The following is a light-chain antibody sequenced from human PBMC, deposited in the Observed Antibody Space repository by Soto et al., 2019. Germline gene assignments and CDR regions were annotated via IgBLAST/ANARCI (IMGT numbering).Light chain of an antibody. V-gene: IGKV3-20*01. CDR3: QQYGSSPPYT. CDR2: GAS. Sequence: EIVLTQSPGTLSLSPGERATLSCRASQSVSSSYLAWYQQKPGQAPRLLIYGASSRATGISDRFSGSESGTDFTLTISRLEPEDVAVYYCQQYGSSPPYTFGQETKLEIK. J-gene: IGKJ2*01. CDR1: QSVSSSY.